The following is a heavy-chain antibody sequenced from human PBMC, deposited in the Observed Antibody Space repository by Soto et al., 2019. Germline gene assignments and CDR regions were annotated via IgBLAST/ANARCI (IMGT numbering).Heavy chain of an antibody. Sequence: PGGSLRLSCAASGFTFSTYNMNWVRQAPGKGLEWVSSISSSSSYIYYADSVKGRFTISRDNAKNSLYLQMNSLRAEDTAVYYFASEYYYDSRGHYYVWTQRTSDTGSS. CDR1: GFTFSTYN. CDR2: ISSSSSYI. CDR3: ASEYYYDSRGHYYV. V-gene: IGHV3-21*01. J-gene: IGHJ6*02. D-gene: IGHD3-22*01.